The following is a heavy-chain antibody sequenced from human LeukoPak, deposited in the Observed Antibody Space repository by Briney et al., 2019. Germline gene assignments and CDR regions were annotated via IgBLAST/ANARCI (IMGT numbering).Heavy chain of an antibody. J-gene: IGHJ4*02. V-gene: IGHV4-59*01. CDR3: ARGVVIAPQTFDY. Sequence: SETLSLTCAVSGDSISSYYWSWIRQPPGKGLEWIGYIYYSGSTNYNPSLKSRVTISVDTSKNQFSLKLSSVTAADTAVYYCARGVVIAPQTFDYWGQGTLVTVSS. D-gene: IGHD2-21*01. CDR2: IYYSGST. CDR1: GDSISSYY.